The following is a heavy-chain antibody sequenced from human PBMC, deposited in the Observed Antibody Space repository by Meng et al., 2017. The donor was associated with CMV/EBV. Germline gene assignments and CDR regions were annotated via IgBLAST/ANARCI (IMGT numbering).Heavy chain of an antibody. D-gene: IGHD4-17*01. CDR2: IYTSGST. J-gene: IGHJ4*02. V-gene: IGHV4-4*07. Sequence: VPVPDSVPGLGKPSYTLSLTWTGSGGSISSYYWSWIRQHAGKGLEWIGRIYTSGSTNYNPSLKSRVTMSVDTSKNQFSLKLSSVTAADTAVYYCARGPEVDYGDYVGLDYWGQGTLVTVSS. CDR3: ARGPEVDYGDYVGLDY. CDR1: GGSISSYY.